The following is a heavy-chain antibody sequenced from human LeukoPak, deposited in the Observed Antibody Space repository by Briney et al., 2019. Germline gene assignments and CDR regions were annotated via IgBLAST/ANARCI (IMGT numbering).Heavy chain of an antibody. V-gene: IGHV1-69*01. CDR3: AKDGDCSGGSCYDY. Sequence: ASVKVSCKASGGTFSSYAISWVRQAPGQGLEWMGGIIPIFGTANYAQKFQGRVTITADESTSTAYMELSSQRSEDTAVYYCAKDGDCSGGSCYDYWGQGTLVTVSS. D-gene: IGHD2-15*01. J-gene: IGHJ4*02. CDR1: GGTFSSYA. CDR2: IIPIFGTA.